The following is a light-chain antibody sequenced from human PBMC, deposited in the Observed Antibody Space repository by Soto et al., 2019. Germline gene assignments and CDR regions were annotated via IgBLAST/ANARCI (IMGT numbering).Light chain of an antibody. CDR3: QQYDNPLT. V-gene: IGKV1-33*01. CDR2: DAS. J-gene: IGKJ4*01. Sequence: DIQMTQSPSSLSASVGDRVTITCQASQDISNYLNWYQQKPGKAPKLLIYDASNLETGVPSRFSGSGSGTDFTFTISSLQPEDIATYYCQQYDNPLTFGGGTNVEIK. CDR1: QDISNY.